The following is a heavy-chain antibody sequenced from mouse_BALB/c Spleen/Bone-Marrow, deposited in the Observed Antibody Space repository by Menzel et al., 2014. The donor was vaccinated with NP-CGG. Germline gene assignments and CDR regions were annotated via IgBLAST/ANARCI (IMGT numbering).Heavy chain of an antibody. Sequence: EVQLQQSGTMLARPGASVKMSCKASGYTFTSYWMHWVKQRPGQGLEWIGAIYPGNSDTSYNQKFKGKAKLTAVTSTSTACMELSSLTNEDSAVYYCTRVYYYGSAWFAYWGQGTLVTVSA. CDR1: GYTFTSYW. V-gene: IGHV1-5*01. J-gene: IGHJ3*01. CDR3: TRVYYYGSAWFAY. CDR2: IYPGNSDT. D-gene: IGHD1-1*01.